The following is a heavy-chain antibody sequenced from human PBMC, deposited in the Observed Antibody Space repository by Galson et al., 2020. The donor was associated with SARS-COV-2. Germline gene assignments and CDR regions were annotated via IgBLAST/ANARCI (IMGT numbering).Heavy chain of an antibody. J-gene: IGHJ6*02. CDR2: IYYTGHT. V-gene: IGHV4-59*01. CDR1: GGSISIYY. Sequence: SETLSLTCTVSGGSISIYYWTWIRQSPGKGLEWIGYIYYTGHTNYNPSLKSRVTISVDASKNQISLRLNSVTAADTAVYYCAREEFDDFYYYGMDLWGQGTTVTVSS. CDR3: AREEFDDFYYYGMDL. D-gene: IGHD3-10*01.